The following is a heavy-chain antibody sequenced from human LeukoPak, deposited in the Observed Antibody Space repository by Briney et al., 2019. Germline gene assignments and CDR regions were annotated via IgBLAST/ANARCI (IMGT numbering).Heavy chain of an antibody. CDR2: SGST. J-gene: IGHJ4*02. Sequence: SETLSLTCTVSGGSISSSSYYWGWIRQPPGKGLKWMGSSGSTYYNPSLKNRVTISVDTPKNQFSLKLSSVTAADTAVYHCASLRERSYYARGFDYWGRGTLVTVSS. D-gene: IGHD1-26*01. CDR3: ASLRERSYYARGFDY. V-gene: IGHV4-39*01. CDR1: GGSISSSSYY.